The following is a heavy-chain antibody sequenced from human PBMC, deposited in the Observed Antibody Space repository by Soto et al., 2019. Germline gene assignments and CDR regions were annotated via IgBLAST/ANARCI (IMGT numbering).Heavy chain of an antibody. J-gene: IGHJ3*02. Sequence: ASVKVSCKASGYTFTSYGISWVRQAPGQGLEWMGWISAYNGNTNYAQNLQGRVTMTTGTSTTTAYMELRSLRSDDTAVFYCARDWSLGCSGGSCYPFGIWGLG. D-gene: IGHD2-15*01. CDR3: ARDWSLGCSGGSCYPFGI. CDR2: ISAYNGNT. CDR1: GYTFTSYG. V-gene: IGHV1-18*01.